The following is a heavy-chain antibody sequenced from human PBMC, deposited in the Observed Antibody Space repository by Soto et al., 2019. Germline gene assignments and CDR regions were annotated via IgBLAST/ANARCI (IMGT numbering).Heavy chain of an antibody. J-gene: IGHJ6*02. V-gene: IGHV1-3*01. D-gene: IGHD2-2*01. Sequence: ASVKVSCKASGYTFTSYAMHWVRQAPGQRLEWMGWINAGNGNTKYSQKFQGRVTITRDTSASTAYMELSSLRSEDTAVYYCARDRLPGWGYCSSTSCYRKPYGMDVWGQGPTVTVSS. CDR2: INAGNGNT. CDR1: GYTFTSYA. CDR3: ARDRLPGWGYCSSTSCYRKPYGMDV.